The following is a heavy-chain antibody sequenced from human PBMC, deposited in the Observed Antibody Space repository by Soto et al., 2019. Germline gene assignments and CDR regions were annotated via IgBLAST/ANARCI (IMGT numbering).Heavy chain of an antibody. D-gene: IGHD7-27*01. J-gene: IGHJ4*02. CDR3: ARGRGGLHRTAELHS. Sequence: QVQLQQWGAGLLKPSETLSLTCAVYGGSFSGHYWTWIRQPPGKGLEWIGEVSPGGSTNYNSSLKSRVTVSGDTSKNQVSLKLTSVTAADTGVYYCARGRGGLHRTAELHSWGQGTLVTVSS. V-gene: IGHV4-34*01. CDR2: VSPGGST. CDR1: GGSFSGHY.